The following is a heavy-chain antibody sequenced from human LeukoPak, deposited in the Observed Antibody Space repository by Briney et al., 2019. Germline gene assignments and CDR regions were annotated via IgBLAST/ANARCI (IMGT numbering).Heavy chain of an antibody. J-gene: IGHJ4*02. CDR2: INHSGST. CDR1: GGSFSGYY. D-gene: IGHD3-22*01. Sequence: SETXSLTCAVYGGSFSGYYWSWIRQPPGKGLEWIGEINHSGSTNYNPSLKSRVTILIDTSKSQFSLKLTSVTAADTAVYYCARDGPVKWGQGTLVTVSS. V-gene: IGHV4-34*01. CDR3: ARDGPVK.